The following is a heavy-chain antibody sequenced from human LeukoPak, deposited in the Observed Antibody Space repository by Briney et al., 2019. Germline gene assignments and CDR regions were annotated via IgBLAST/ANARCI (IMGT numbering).Heavy chain of an antibody. J-gene: IGHJ5*02. D-gene: IGHD2-21*02. Sequence: ASVKVSCKASGYTFIDYYMHWVRQAPGQGPEWMGWINPNSGGTNYAQKFQGRVTMTRDTSMSTAYMELSRLRSDDTAVYYCARAPQTYCGGDCYERWFDPWGQGTLVTVSS. CDR2: INPNSGGT. CDR1: GYTFIDYY. CDR3: ARAPQTYCGGDCYERWFDP. V-gene: IGHV1-2*02.